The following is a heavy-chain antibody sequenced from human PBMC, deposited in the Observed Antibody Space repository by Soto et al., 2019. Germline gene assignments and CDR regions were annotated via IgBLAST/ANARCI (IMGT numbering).Heavy chain of an antibody. CDR1: GFTFSSYW. J-gene: IGHJ3*02. D-gene: IGHD3-9*01. V-gene: IGHV3-7*05. Sequence: GGSLRLSCAASGFTFSSYWMSWVRQAPGKGLEWVANIKQDGSEKYYVDSVKGRFTISRNNAKNSLYLQMNSLRAEDTAVYYCAREGDIDAFDIWGQGTMVTVSS. CDR3: AREGDIDAFDI. CDR2: IKQDGSEK.